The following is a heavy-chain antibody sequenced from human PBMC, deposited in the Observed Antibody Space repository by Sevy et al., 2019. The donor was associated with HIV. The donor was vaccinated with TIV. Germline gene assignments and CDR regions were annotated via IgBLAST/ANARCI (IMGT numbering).Heavy chain of an antibody. CDR2: IYYSGST. CDR3: ARDRGNDYGDYTLSPENWFDP. V-gene: IGHV4-31*03. CDR1: GGSISSGGYY. J-gene: IGHJ5*02. Sequence: SETLSLTCTVSGGSISSGGYYWSWIRQHPGKGLEWIGYIYYSGSTYYNPSLKGRVTISVDTSKNQFSLKLSSVTAADTAVYYCARDRGNDYGDYTLSPENWFDPWGQGTLVTVSS. D-gene: IGHD4-17*01.